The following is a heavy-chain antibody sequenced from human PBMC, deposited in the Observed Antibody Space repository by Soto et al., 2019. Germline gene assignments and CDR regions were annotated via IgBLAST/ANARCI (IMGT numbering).Heavy chain of an antibody. Sequence: SETLSLTCTVSGGSIISGGYYWIWIRQHPGKGLEWIGYIYYSGSTYYNPSLKSRVTISVDTSKNQFSLKLSSVTAADTAVYYCARVGVGGYCSGGSCYSGSYNWFNPWGQGTLVTVSS. CDR1: GGSIISGGYY. CDR3: ARVGVGGYCSGGSCYSGSYNWFNP. V-gene: IGHV4-31*03. J-gene: IGHJ5*02. D-gene: IGHD2-15*01. CDR2: IYYSGST.